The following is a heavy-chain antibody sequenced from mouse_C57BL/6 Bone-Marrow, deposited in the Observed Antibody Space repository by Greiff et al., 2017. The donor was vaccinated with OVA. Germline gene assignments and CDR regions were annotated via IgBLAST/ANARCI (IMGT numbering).Heavy chain of an antibody. CDR3: ARLRTVVAKVDY. CDR2: IYPRSGNT. Sequence: VQLQESGAELARPGASVKLSCKASGYTFTSYGISWVKQRTGQGLEWIGEIYPRSGNTYYNEKFKGKATLTADKSSSTAYMELRSLTSEDSAVYFCARLRTVVAKVDYWGQGTTLTVSS. V-gene: IGHV1-81*01. J-gene: IGHJ2*01. D-gene: IGHD1-1*01. CDR1: GYTFTSYG.